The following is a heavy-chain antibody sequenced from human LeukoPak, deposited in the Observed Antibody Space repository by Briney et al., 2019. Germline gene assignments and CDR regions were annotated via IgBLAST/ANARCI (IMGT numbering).Heavy chain of an antibody. J-gene: IGHJ5*02. Sequence: GGSLRLSCAASGFTFSSYSMNWVRQAPGKGLEWVANIKEDGSEKYYVDAVKGRFTISRDNAKTSLYLQMNSLRVEDTAVYYCASQSYARFDPWGQGTLVTVSS. D-gene: IGHD3-16*01. CDR3: ASQSYARFDP. V-gene: IGHV3-7*01. CDR1: GFTFSSYS. CDR2: IKEDGSEK.